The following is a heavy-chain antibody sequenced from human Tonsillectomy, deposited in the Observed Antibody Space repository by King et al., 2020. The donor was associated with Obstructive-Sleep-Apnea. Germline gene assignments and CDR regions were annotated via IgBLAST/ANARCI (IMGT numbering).Heavy chain of an antibody. D-gene: IGHD1-1*01. CDR3: TRILEVNNGGQYLDY. CDR1: GFSLSNTGMG. CDR2: IFSNDGK. Sequence: VTLKESGPVLMEPTETLSLTCTVSGFSLSNTGMGVSWIRQPPGKALEWLAHIFSNDGKSYSTSLKSRLTISKDTSKRQVVLTMTNMDPVDTATYYCTRILEVNNGGQYLDYWGQGTLVTVAA. V-gene: IGHV2-26*01. J-gene: IGHJ4*02.